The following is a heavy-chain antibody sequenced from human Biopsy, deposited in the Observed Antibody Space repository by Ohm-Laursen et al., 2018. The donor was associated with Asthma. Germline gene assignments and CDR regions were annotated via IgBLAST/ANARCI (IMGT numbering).Heavy chain of an antibody. CDR3: AKVRSDWVITEPFDY. D-gene: IGHD3-22*01. J-gene: IGHJ4*02. CDR1: GFKFDEYT. V-gene: IGHV3-9*01. Sequence: SLRLSCSAFGFKFDEYTMHWVRQAPGKGLEWVSGISWNSATIGYADSVEGRFTISRDNAKNSVFLHMDSLRPEDTAFYYCAKVRSDWVITEPFDYWGQGVLVTVSS. CDR2: ISWNSATI.